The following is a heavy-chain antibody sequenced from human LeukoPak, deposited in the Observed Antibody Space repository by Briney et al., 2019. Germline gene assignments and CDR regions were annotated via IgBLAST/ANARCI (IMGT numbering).Heavy chain of an antibody. Sequence: SETLSLTCGVNGGPLSGYYWSWIRKPPAKELEWIGEINHSGSTNYNPSLKSRVTISVDTSKNQFYLTLNSMTAADTAVYYCARRRWSSSSVIGYWGRGTRVTVST. J-gene: IGHJ4*01. V-gene: IGHV4-34*01. D-gene: IGHD6-6*01. CDR3: ARRRWSSSSVIGY. CDR2: INHSGST. CDR1: GGPLSGYY.